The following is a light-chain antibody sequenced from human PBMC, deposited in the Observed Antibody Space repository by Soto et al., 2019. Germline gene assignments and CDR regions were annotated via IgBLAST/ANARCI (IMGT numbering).Light chain of an antibody. CDR3: GAWDTSLSAYV. CDR1: SSNIGNNY. CDR2: DNN. V-gene: IGLV1-51*01. Sequence: QSVLTQPPSVSAAPGQKVTISCSGRSSNIGNNYVSWYQHFPGTAPKLLIYDNNMRPSGIPDRFSGSKSGTSATLGITGLQTGDEADFYCGAWDTSLSAYVFGTGTKVTVL. J-gene: IGLJ1*01.